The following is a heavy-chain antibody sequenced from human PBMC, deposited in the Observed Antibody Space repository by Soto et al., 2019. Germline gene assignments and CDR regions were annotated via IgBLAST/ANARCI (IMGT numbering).Heavy chain of an antibody. CDR2: INHSGST. CDR1: SGSFSGYY. CDR3: ARGSTKGHLDY. D-gene: IGHD2-8*01. J-gene: IGHJ4*02. Sequence: SETLSLTCAVYSGSFSGYYWSWIRQPPGKGLEWIGEINHSGSTNYNPSLKSRVTISVDTSKNQFSLKLSPVTAADTAVYYCARGSTKGHLDYWGQGTLVTVSS. V-gene: IGHV4-34*01.